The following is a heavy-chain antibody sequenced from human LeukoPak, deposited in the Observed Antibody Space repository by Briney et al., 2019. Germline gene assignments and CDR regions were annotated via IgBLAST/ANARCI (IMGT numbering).Heavy chain of an antibody. CDR1: GTSFSSYY. CDR3: ARMTTGHDF. Sequence: PSETLSLTCAVSGTSFSSYYWSWIRQPPRKGLEWIGEINHSGYTNDNPSLKSRVTISVDTSKNQFSLRLRSVTAADTGVYFCARMTTGHDFWGQGTLVTVSS. J-gene: IGHJ4*02. CDR2: INHSGYT. V-gene: IGHV4-34*01. D-gene: IGHD4-17*01.